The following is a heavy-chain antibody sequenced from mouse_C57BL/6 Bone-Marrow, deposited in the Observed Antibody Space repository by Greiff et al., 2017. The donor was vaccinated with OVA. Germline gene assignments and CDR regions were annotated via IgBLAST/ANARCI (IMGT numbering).Heavy chain of an antibody. D-gene: IGHD5-5*01. CDR3: ARSDYPLDY. V-gene: IGHV1-55*01. J-gene: IGHJ4*01. CDR1: GYTFTSYW. Sequence: VQLQESGAELVKPGASVQMSCKASGYTFTSYWITWVKQRPGQGLEWIGDIYPGSGSTNYNEKFKSKATLTVDTSSSTAYMQLSSLTSEDSAVYYCARSDYPLDYWGQGTSVTVSS. CDR2: IYPGSGST.